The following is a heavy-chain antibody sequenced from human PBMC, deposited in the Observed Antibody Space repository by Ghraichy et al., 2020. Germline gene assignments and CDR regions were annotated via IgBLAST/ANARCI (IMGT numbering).Heavy chain of an antibody. CDR1: GFTLSDHY. V-gene: IGHV3-72*01. D-gene: IGHD6-6*01. CDR3: GRWSSSPPYYGLDI. Sequence: GGSLRLSCAASGFTLSDHYIDWVRQAPGKGLDWVGRSRNKAKSYTTEYAASVRGRFTISRDDSEKSVYLQMNSLKTEDTAVYYCGRWSSSPPYYGLDIWGQGTTVTVSS. J-gene: IGHJ6*02. CDR2: SRNKAKSYTT.